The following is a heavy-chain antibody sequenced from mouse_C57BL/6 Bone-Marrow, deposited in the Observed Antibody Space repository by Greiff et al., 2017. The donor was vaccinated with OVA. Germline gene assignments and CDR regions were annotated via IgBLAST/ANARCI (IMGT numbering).Heavy chain of an antibody. CDR3: ARGSRDAMDY. CDR1: GYTFTSYG. J-gene: IGHJ4*01. Sequence: VQLQQSGAELARPGASVKLSCKASGYTFTSYGISWVKQRTGQGLEWIGEIYPRSGNTYYNEKFEGKATLTADKSSSTAYMELRSLTSEDSAVYFCARGSRDAMDYWGQGTSVTVSS. V-gene: IGHV1-81*01. D-gene: IGHD1-1*01. CDR2: IYPRSGNT.